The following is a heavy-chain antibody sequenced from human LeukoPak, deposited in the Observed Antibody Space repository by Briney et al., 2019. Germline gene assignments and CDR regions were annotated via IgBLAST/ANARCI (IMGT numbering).Heavy chain of an antibody. CDR1: GGSISSSSYY. Sequence: SETLSLTCTVSGGSISSSSYYWGWLRQPPGKGLEWTGSIYYSGSTYYNPSLKSRVTISVDTSKNQFSLKLSSVTAADTAVYYCARDSAVAGTGFDYWGQGTLVTVSS. J-gene: IGHJ4*02. CDR3: ARDSAVAGTGFDY. V-gene: IGHV4-39*07. CDR2: IYYSGST. D-gene: IGHD6-19*01.